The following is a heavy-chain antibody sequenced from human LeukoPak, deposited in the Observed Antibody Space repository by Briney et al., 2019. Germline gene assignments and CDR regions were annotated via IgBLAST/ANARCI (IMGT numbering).Heavy chain of an antibody. CDR2: IYTSGST. CDR1: GGSVSSGSYY. V-gene: IGHV4-61*02. Sequence: SQTLSLTCTVSGGSVSSGSYYWNWIRQPAGKGLEWIGRIYTSGSTNYNPSLKSRVTISLDTSKNQFSLKLTSVTAADTAVYYCARDGVERFLEWSTTWFDPWGQGTLVTVFS. D-gene: IGHD3-3*01. J-gene: IGHJ5*02. CDR3: ARDGVERFLEWSTTWFDP.